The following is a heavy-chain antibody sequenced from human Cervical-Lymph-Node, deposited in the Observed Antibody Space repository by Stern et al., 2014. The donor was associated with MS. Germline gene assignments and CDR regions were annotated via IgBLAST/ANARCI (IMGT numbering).Heavy chain of an antibody. CDR2: IYYFGST. Sequence: VQLVESGPGLVKASETLSLTCTVSGGSITGYYWCWIRQPPGKGLEWIGHIYYFGSTSYNPSLRSRVSTSVDTSKNQFSLTLFSMTAADTAVYYCARGDRGDFDIWGQGTLVTVSS. D-gene: IGHD2-15*01. J-gene: IGHJ3*02. V-gene: IGHV4-59*08. CDR1: GGSITGYY. CDR3: ARGDRGDFDI.